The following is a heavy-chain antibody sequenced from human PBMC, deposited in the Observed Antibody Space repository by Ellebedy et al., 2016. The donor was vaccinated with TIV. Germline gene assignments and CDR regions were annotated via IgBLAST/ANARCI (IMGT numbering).Heavy chain of an antibody. J-gene: IGHJ4*02. CDR3: ARGGATSSRYWRN. D-gene: IGHD2-2*01. CDR1: EFAFETDW. V-gene: IGHV3-7*01. Sequence: GESLKISCAASEFAFETDWMTWVRPAPGKGLEWVANINQEGSDKSYVDSVKGRFSISRDNAKNSLYLQMNSLRAEDTAVSYCARGGATSSRYWRNWGQGALVTVSS. CDR2: INQEGSDK.